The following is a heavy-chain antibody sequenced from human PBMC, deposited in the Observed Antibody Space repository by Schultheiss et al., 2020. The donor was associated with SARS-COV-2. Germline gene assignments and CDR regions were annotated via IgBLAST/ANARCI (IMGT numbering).Heavy chain of an antibody. CDR2: IIPIFGTA. Sequence: SVKVSCKASGGTFSSYAISWVRQAPGQGLEWLGGIIPIFGTANYAQKLQGRVTMTTDTSTSTAYMELRSLRSDDTAVYYCARVYCSSTSCYYYFDYWGQGTVVTVSS. D-gene: IGHD2-2*01. J-gene: IGHJ4*02. V-gene: IGHV1-69*05. CDR3: ARVYCSSTSCYYYFDY. CDR1: GGTFSSYA.